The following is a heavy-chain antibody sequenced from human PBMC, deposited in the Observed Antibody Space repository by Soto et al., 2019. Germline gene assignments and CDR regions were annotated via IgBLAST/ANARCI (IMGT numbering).Heavy chain of an antibody. Sequence: GGSLRLSCAASGFTFRNYAMSWVSKAQGKGLEWVTAISGSGCSTYYADSVKGRFTISRDNSKNTLYLQMNSLRAEDTAVYYCAKYQAVAGIYYYYGMDVWGQGTTVTVSS. J-gene: IGHJ6*02. V-gene: IGHV3-23*01. CDR2: ISGSGCST. CDR1: GFTFRNYA. CDR3: AKYQAVAGIYYYYGMDV. D-gene: IGHD6-19*01.